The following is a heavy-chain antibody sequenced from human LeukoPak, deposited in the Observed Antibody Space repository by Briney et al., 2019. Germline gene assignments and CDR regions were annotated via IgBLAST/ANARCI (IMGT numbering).Heavy chain of an antibody. J-gene: IGHJ6*02. D-gene: IGHD3-10*01. CDR2: SYPDDTDT. CDR3: ARGAYASRSSYNYYGMDV. V-gene: IGHV5-51*01. Sequence: LGESLKISCKGSGYSFTSHWNALVRQMPGKGLERMGISYPDDTDTRYSPSFQGQVPISADKSISTAYLQWSSLKASDTAMYYCARGAYASRSSYNYYGMDVWGQGTTVSVS. CDR1: GYSFTSHW.